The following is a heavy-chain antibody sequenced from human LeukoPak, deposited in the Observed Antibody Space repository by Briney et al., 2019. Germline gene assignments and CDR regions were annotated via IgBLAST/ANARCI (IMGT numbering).Heavy chain of an antibody. Sequence: GGSLRLSCAASGFTFSNYGMHWVRQAPGKGLEWVALIRYDGSDKYYADSVKGRFTISRDNSKNTLYLQMNSLRAEDTAVYYCAKDLSYYYYMDVWGKGTTVTVSS. J-gene: IGHJ6*03. CDR1: GFTFSNYG. V-gene: IGHV3-30*02. CDR2: IRYDGSDK. CDR3: AKDLSYYYYMDV.